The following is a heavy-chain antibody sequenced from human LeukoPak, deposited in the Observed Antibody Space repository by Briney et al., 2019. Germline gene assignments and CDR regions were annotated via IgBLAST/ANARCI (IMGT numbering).Heavy chain of an antibody. D-gene: IGHD3-16*02. CDR3: ARDFFAFGGVIALLDY. J-gene: IGHJ4*02. Sequence: GGSLRLSCAASGFTFSSYGMHWVRQAPGKGLEWVANIKLDGSEKYYVDSVKGRFTISRDNAKKSLYLQMNSLRDEDTAVYYCARDFFAFGGVIALLDYWGQGTLVTVSS. V-gene: IGHV3-7*01. CDR2: IKLDGSEK. CDR1: GFTFSSYG.